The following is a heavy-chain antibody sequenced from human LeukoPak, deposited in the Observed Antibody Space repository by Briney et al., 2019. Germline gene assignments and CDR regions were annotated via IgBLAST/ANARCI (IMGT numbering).Heavy chain of an antibody. CDR3: ARYSSGPSLNGFDP. J-gene: IGHJ5*02. CDR2: IDWDDDK. Sequence: SGPALVKPTQTLTLTCTFSGFSLSTSGMCVSWIRQPPGKALEWLALIDWDDDKYYSTSLKTRLTISKDTSKNQVVLTMTNMDPVDTATYYCARYSSGPSLNGFDPWGQGTLVTVSS. V-gene: IGHV2-70*01. D-gene: IGHD6-19*01. CDR1: GFSLSTSGMC.